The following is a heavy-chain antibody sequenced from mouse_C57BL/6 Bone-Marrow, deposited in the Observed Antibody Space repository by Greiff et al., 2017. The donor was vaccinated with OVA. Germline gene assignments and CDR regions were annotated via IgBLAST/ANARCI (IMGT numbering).Heavy chain of an antibody. V-gene: IGHV5-9-1*02. CDR3: TRDSLPRFAY. CDR2: ISSGGDYI. CDR1: GFTFSSYA. J-gene: IGHJ3*01. Sequence: EVKLVESGAGLVKPGGSLKLSCAASGFTFSSYAMSWVRQTPEKRLEWVAYISSGGDYIYYADTVKGRFTISRDNARNTLYLQMSSLKSEDTAMYYCTRDSLPRFAYWGQGTRVTVSA.